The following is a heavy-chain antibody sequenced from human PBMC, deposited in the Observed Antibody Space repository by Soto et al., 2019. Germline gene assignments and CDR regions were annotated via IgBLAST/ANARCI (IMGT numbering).Heavy chain of an antibody. D-gene: IGHD5-12*01. CDR2: INTGNGNT. V-gene: IGHV1-3*04. Sequence: QVQLVQSGAEVKKPGASVKVSCKASGITSTTYAIHWVRQAPGQGLEWMGWINTGNGNTRYSQRFLGRVSLTTDTSASKDSMDLSSLTSDDTSVYYCASAISGYVTWGQGTLITVSS. CDR1: GITSTTYA. J-gene: IGHJ5*02. CDR3: ASAISGYVT.